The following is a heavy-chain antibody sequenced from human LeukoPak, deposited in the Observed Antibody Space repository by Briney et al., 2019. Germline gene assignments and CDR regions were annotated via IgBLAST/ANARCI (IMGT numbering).Heavy chain of an antibody. V-gene: IGHV3-48*01. Sequence: GGSLRLSCAASGFTFSGYSMNWVRQAPGKGLEWVAYISTSSATIYYADSVKGRFTISGDNAKNSLYLQMNSLRAEDTAVYYCARRAIWGQGTMVTVSS. CDR3: ARRAI. J-gene: IGHJ3*02. CDR1: GFTFSGYS. CDR2: ISTSSATI.